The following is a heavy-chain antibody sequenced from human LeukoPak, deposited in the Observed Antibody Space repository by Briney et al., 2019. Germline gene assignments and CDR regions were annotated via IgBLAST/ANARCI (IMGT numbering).Heavy chain of an antibody. J-gene: IGHJ4*02. CDR1: GGSISSGGYY. D-gene: IGHD1-20*01. Sequence: SETLSLTCTVSGGSISSGGYYWSWIRQHPGNGLEWIGYIYYSGSTYYNPSLKSRVTISVDTSKNQFSLKLSSVTAADTAVYYCARISARYNWNYCDYWGQGTLVTVSS. CDR3: ARISARYNWNYCDY. CDR2: IYYSGST. V-gene: IGHV4-31*03.